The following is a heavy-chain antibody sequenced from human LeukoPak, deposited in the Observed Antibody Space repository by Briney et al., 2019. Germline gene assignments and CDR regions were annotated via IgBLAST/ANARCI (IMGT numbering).Heavy chain of an antibody. D-gene: IGHD6-19*01. V-gene: IGHV4-59*01. Sequence: PSETLSPTCTVSGGSISSYYWSWIRQPPGKGLEWIGYIYYSGSTNYNPSLKSRVTISVDTSKHQFSLKLSSVTAADTAVYYCARGGWYKNWFDPWGQGTLVTVSS. J-gene: IGHJ5*02. CDR2: IYYSGST. CDR3: ARGGWYKNWFDP. CDR1: GGSISSYY.